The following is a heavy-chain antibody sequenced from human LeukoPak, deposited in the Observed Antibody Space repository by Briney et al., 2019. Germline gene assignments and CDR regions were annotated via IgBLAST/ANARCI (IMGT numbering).Heavy chain of an antibody. CDR2: IYYSGST. CDR3: ASRRAVAAYYYYYMDV. CDR1: GGSISSSSYY. D-gene: IGHD6-19*01. Sequence: PSETLSLTCTVSGGSISSSSYYWGWIRQPPGKGLEWIGSIYYSGSTCYNPSLKSRVTISVDTSKNQFSLKLSSVTAADTAVYYCASRRAVAAYYYYYMDVWGKGTTVTVSS. J-gene: IGHJ6*03. V-gene: IGHV4-39*01.